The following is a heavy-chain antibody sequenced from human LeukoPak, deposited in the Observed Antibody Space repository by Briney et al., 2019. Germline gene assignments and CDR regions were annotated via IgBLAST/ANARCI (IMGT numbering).Heavy chain of an antibody. CDR3: AKDLDYGSGAFDY. J-gene: IGHJ4*02. CDR1: GFTFSSYG. Sequence: GGSLRLSCAASGFTFSSYGMHWVRQAPGKGLEWVAVISYDGSNKYYADSVKGRFTISRDNSENTLYLQINSLRVEDTAVYYCAKDLDYGSGAFDYWGQGTLVTVSS. D-gene: IGHD3-10*01. V-gene: IGHV3-30*18. CDR2: ISYDGSNK.